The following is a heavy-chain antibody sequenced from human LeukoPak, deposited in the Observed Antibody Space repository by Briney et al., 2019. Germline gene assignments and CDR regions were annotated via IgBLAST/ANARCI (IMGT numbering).Heavy chain of an antibody. CDR1: GGSISSSSYY. Sequence: SETLSLSCTVSGGSISSSSYYWGWIRQPPGKGLEWIGSIYYSGRIYSNPSLKSRVTISLDTSKNQFSLKLSSVTAADTAVYYCARPGQGYFDSWGPGTPVSVSS. V-gene: IGHV4-39*01. J-gene: IGHJ4*02. CDR2: IYYSGRI. CDR3: ARPGQGYFDS.